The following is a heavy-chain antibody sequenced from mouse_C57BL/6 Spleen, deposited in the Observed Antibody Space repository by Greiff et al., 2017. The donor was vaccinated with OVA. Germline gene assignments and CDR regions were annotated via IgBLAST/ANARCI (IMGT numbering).Heavy chain of an antibody. D-gene: IGHD1-1*01. CDR3: YISTVVAGNAMDY. CDR2: IDPSDSYT. CDR1: GYTFTSYW. V-gene: IGHV1-69*01. Sequence: QVQLQQPGAELVMPGASVKLSCKASGYTFTSYWMPWVKQRPGQGLEWIGEIDPSDSYTNYTQKLKGKSKLTVDKSSSTAYIQLSSLTSAASAVYYCYISTVVAGNAMDYWGQGTSVTVSS. J-gene: IGHJ4*01.